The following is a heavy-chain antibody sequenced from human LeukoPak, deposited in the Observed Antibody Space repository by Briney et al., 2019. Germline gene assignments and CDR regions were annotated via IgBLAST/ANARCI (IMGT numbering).Heavy chain of an antibody. V-gene: IGHV3-23*01. CDR1: GFTFSSYA. Sequence: GGSLRLSCAASGFTFSSYAMSWVRQAPGKGLERVSAISGSGGSTCYADSVKGRFTISRDNSKNTLYLQMNSLRAEDTGVYYCAKGPGATTGAYYYYGMDVWGQGTTVTVSS. CDR2: ISGSGGST. CDR3: AKGPGATTGAYYYYGMDV. J-gene: IGHJ6*02. D-gene: IGHD1-1*01.